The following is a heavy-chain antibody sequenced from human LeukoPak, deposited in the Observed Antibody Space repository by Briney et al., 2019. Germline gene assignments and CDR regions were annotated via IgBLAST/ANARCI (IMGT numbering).Heavy chain of an antibody. J-gene: IGHJ3*02. Sequence: PGGSLRLSCAASGFSFSNYGMHWVRQAPGKGLEWVSSISSSSSYIYYADSVKGRFTISGDNAKNSLYLQMNSLRAEDTAVYYCARDRYYDSSGYLNDAFDIWGQGTMVTVSS. V-gene: IGHV3-21*01. D-gene: IGHD3-22*01. CDR1: GFSFSNYG. CDR2: ISSSSSYI. CDR3: ARDRYYDSSGYLNDAFDI.